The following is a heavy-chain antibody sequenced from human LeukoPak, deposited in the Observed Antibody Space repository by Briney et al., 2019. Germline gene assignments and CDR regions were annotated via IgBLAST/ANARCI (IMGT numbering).Heavy chain of an antibody. J-gene: IGHJ4*02. V-gene: IGHV1-18*01. CDR1: GYTFTSYG. D-gene: IGHD5-18*01. CDR2: ISAYNGNT. Sequence: GASVKVSCKASGYTFTSYGISWVRQAPGQGLEWMGWISAYNGNTNYAQKLQGRVTMTTDTSTSTAYMELRSLRSDDTAVYYCARGVRGYSYGYFGDYWGQGTLVTVPS. CDR3: ARGVRGYSYGYFGDY.